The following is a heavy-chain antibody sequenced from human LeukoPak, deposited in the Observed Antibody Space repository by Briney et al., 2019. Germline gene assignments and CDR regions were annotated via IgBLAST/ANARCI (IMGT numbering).Heavy chain of an antibody. CDR3: AKDIGGSYSDAFDI. D-gene: IGHD1-26*01. CDR2: ISWNSGSI. CDR1: GFTFDDYV. J-gene: IGHJ3*02. V-gene: IGHV3-9*01. Sequence: GGSLRLSCAASGFTFDDYVMHWVRQAPGKGLEWVSGISWNSGSIGYADSVKGRFTISRDNAKNSLYLQMNSLRAEDTALYYCAKDIGGSYSDAFDIWGQGTMVTVSS.